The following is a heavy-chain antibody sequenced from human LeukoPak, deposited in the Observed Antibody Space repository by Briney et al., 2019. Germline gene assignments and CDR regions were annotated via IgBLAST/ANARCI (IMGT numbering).Heavy chain of an antibody. CDR2: IYYSGNT. J-gene: IGHJ4*02. D-gene: IGHD3-22*01. CDR1: GGSISSYY. CDR3: ARHYDTSGYWFYFDY. V-gene: IGHV4-59*08. Sequence: SETLSLTCTVSGGSISSYYWSWIRQPPGKGLEWIGYIYYSGNTNYIPSLKSRATISLDTSKNQFSLKLSSVTAADTAVYYCARHYDTSGYWFYFDYWGQGTLLTVSS.